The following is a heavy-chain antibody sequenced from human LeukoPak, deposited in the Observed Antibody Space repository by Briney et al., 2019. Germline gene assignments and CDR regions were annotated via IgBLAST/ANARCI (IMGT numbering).Heavy chain of an antibody. J-gene: IGHJ4*02. CDR1: GFTFNRNA. CDR3: VRRGDASSGWGDHDY. D-gene: IGHD6-19*01. CDR2: IGGSGDKT. Sequence: GRSLRLSCAASGFTFNRNAISWVRQAPGKGLEWVSTIGGSGDKTFYADSVKGRFTISRDNSKNMLHLQMSSLTGEDTALYYCVRRGDASSGWGDHDYWGQGALVTVSS. V-gene: IGHV3-23*01.